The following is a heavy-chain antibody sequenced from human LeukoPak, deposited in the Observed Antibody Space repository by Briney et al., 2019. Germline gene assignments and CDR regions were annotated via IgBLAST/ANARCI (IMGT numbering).Heavy chain of an antibody. J-gene: IGHJ4*02. CDR2: ISYDGSNK. CDR3: AREGPRGNSQFDY. CDR1: AFTFSSYA. Sequence: GGSLRLSCAASAFTFSSYAMHWVRQAPGKGLEWVAVISYDGSNKYYADSVKGRFTISRDNSKNTLYLQMNSLRVEDTAVYYCAREGPRGNSQFDYWGQGTLVTVSS. V-gene: IGHV3-30-3*01.